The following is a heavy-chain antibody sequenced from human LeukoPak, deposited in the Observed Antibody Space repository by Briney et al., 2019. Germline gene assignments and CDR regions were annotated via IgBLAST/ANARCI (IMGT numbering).Heavy chain of an antibody. V-gene: IGHV3-23*01. J-gene: IGHJ4*02. CDR1: GFTFSSYG. D-gene: IGHD2-15*01. Sequence: GGSLRLSCAASGFTFSSYGTSWVRQAPGKGLEWVSAISGSGGSTYYADSVKGRFTISRDNSKNTLYLQMNSLRAEDTAVYYCAKASCGSCYSRRQSFDYWGQGTLVTVSS. CDR3: AKASCGSCYSRRQSFDY. CDR2: ISGSGGST.